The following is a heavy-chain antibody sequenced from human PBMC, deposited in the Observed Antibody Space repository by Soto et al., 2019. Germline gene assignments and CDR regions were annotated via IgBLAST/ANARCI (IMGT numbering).Heavy chain of an antibody. D-gene: IGHD7-27*01. CDR1: GGSISSSSYY. V-gene: IGHV4-39*01. CDR3: ARHNNWGWFDP. CDR2: IYYSGST. J-gene: IGHJ5*02. Sequence: SETLSLTCTVSGGSISSSSYYWGWIRQPPGKGLEWIGSIYYSGSTYYNPSLKSRVTISVDTSKNQFSRKLSSVTAADTAVYYGARHNNWGWFDPWGQGTLVTVSS.